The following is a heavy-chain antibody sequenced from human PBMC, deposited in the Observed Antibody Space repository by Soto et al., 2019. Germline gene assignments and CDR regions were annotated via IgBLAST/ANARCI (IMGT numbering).Heavy chain of an antibody. CDR1: GNSFDTHV. CDR2: VTGSGVTT. V-gene: IGHV3-23*01. D-gene: IGHD2-15*01. CDR3: PPGGDAFDI. Sequence: LTLSCVVSGNSFDTHVINWVRQAPGKGLEWVSAVTGSGVTTWYAESIKGRFTISRDNSKNTVFLQMNSLTAEDTALYYYPPGGDAFDIWGQGTMVTVSS. J-gene: IGHJ3*02.